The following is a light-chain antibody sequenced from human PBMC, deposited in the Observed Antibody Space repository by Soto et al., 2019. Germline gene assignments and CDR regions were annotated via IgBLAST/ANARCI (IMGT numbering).Light chain of an antibody. J-gene: IGKJ1*01. CDR1: QSIDRW. Sequence: DPQMTQSPSTLAASLGEKVPITCRASQSIDRWLDWYQWKPGKAPKVLIFDASALESGVPSRFRGSGFGTEFTLSISSLQPDDVETYYCQQYTIYSGTFGQGTKVDIK. V-gene: IGKV1-5*01. CDR3: QQYTIYSGT. CDR2: DAS.